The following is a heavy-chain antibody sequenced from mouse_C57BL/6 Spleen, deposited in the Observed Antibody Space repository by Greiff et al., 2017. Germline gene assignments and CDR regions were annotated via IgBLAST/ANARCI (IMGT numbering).Heavy chain of an antibody. CDR1: GYTFTSYG. V-gene: IGHV1-81*01. CDR2: IYPRSGNT. CDR3: ARDYGRGYFDV. J-gene: IGHJ1*03. D-gene: IGHD1-1*01. Sequence: VQLQQSGAELARPGASVKLSCKASGYTFTSYGISWVKQRTGQGLEWIGEIYPRSGNTYYNEKFKGKATLTADKSSSTAYMELRSLTSEDSAFYFCARDYGRGYFDVWGTGTTVTVSS.